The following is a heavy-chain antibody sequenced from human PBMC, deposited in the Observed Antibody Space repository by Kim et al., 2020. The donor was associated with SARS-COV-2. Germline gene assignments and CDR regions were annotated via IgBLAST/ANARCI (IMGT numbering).Heavy chain of an antibody. J-gene: IGHJ4*02. CDR1: GGSISSSSYY. CDR2: IYYSGST. D-gene: IGHD6-13*01. Sequence: SETLSLTCTVSGGSISSSSYYWGWIRQPPGKGLEWIGSIYYSGSTYYNPSLKSRVTISVDTSKNQFSLKLSSVTAADTAVYYCAARSSSWYFDYWGQGTLVTVSS. V-gene: IGHV4-39*07. CDR3: AARSSSWYFDY.